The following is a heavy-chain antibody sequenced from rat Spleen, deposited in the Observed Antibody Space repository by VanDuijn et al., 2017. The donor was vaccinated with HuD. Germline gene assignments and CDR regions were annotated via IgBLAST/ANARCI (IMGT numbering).Heavy chain of an antibody. CDR1: GFTFSDYY. D-gene: IGHD4-3*01. Sequence: EVQLVESGGGLVQPGRSLKLSCAASGFTFSDYYMAWVRQAPTKGLEWVATISYDGSSTYYRDSVKGRFTISRENAENTVYLQMNSLRSEDTATYYCAVSGYGYWGQGVMVTVSS. J-gene: IGHJ2*01. V-gene: IGHV5-7*01. CDR3: AVSGYGY. CDR2: ISYDGSST.